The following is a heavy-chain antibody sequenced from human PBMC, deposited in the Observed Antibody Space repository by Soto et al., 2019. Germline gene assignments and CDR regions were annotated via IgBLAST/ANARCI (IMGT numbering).Heavy chain of an antibody. J-gene: IGHJ5*02. CDR2: IYSSENT. CDR3: ARLGAYYQSLDP. CDR1: GGSVSSNSYS. Sequence: PSETLSLTCTVSGGSVSSNSYSWGWIRQSPGKGLEWIGTIYSSENTYYNPSLLSRVTISVDTSKNEFSLRLSSVTAADTAVYYCARLGAYYQSLDPWGPGTLVTVSS. D-gene: IGHD2-21*01. V-gene: IGHV4-39*01.